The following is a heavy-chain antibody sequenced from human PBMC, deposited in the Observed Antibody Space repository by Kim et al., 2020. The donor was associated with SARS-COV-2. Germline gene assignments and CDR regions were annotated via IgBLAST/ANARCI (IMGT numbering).Heavy chain of an antibody. Sequence: GGSLRLSCAASGFTFRDYYMSWIRQAPGKGMEWVSYLSSSSSYTNYADSVSGRFTICRDNAKNSLYLQMNSLRAEDPAVYYCATHQAYYDSSGYPLYYYFYGMDVWRQGTTVTVAS. J-gene: IGHJ6*02. D-gene: IGHD3-22*01. CDR2: LSSSSSYT. CDR3: ATHQAYYDSSGYPLYYYFYGMDV. CDR1: GFTFRDYY. V-gene: IGHV3-11*03.